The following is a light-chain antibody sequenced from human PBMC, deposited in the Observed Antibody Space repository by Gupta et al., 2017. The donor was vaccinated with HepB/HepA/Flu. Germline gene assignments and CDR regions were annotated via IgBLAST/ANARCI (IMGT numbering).Light chain of an antibody. CDR2: SNN. CDR1: SSNIGSNT. CDR3: AAWDDSLNGRV. J-gene: IGLJ2*01. Sequence: SLLTLTPPAPLPPGQRVTISCSGSSSNIGSNTVNWYQQLPGTAPKLLIYSNNQRPSGVPDRFSGSKSGTSASLAISGLQSEDEADYYCAAWDDSLNGRVFGGGTKLTVL. V-gene: IGLV1-44*01.